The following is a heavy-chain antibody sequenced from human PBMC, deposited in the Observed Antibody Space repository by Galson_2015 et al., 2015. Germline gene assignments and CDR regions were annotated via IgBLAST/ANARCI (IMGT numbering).Heavy chain of an antibody. J-gene: IGHJ4*02. CDR1: GGSISSRSYY. D-gene: IGHD6-19*01. V-gene: IGHV4-39*01. CDR2: IYYSGGT. Sequence: ETLPLTCTVSGGSISSRSYYWGWIRQPPGKGLAWIGSIYYSGGTYYNPSLKSRVTISVDTSKNQFSLKQSSVTAADTAVYYCARIPGIAVYPPVGWGQGTLVTVSS. CDR3: ARIPGIAVYPPVG.